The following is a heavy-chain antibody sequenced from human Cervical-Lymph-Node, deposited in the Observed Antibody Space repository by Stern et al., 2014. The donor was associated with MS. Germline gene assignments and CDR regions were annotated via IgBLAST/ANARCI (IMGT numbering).Heavy chain of an antibody. J-gene: IGHJ6*02. CDR1: GGTFSSYA. CDR2: IIPLFGTA. CDR3: ARKSLRGMDV. D-gene: IGHD4-17*01. Sequence: QVQLVQSGAEVKQPGSSVKVSCKASGGTFSSYAISCVRQAPGQGLEWMGGIIPLFGTANYAQKVQGRVTITADDSPSTAYRELSSLRSEDTAVYYCARKSLRGMDVWGQGTTVTVSS. V-gene: IGHV1-69*01.